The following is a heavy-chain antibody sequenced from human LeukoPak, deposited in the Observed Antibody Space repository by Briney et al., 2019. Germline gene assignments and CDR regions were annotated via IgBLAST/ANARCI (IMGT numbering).Heavy chain of an antibody. V-gene: IGHV4-30-2*06. Sequence: SETLSLTCTVSGDSVGSGPNYWSWIRQSPMKGLEWTGWVYGGGHAYHNPSLLGRATISLDKSKNQFSLTLTSVTAADTAVYYCAEATGEAAAARHWGPGTLVTVSS. CDR1: GDSVGSGPNY. D-gene: IGHD6-25*01. CDR2: VYGGGHA. J-gene: IGHJ1*01. CDR3: AEATGEAAAARH.